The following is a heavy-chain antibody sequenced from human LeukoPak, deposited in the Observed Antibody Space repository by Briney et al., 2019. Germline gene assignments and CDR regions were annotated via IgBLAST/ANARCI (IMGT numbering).Heavy chain of an antibody. Sequence: SETLSLTCTVSGGSISSSSYYWGWIRQPPGKGLEWIGSIYYSGSTYYNPSLKSRITISVDTSKNQFSLKLSSVTAADTAVYYCASFSCSSTSCYEDYFDYWGQGTLVTVSS. J-gene: IGHJ4*02. V-gene: IGHV4-39*07. D-gene: IGHD2-2*01. CDR3: ASFSCSSTSCYEDYFDY. CDR1: GGSISSSSYY. CDR2: IYYSGST.